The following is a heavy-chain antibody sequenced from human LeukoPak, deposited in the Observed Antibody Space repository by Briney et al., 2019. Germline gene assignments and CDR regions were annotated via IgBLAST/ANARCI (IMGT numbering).Heavy chain of an antibody. V-gene: IGHV1-8*01. J-gene: IGHJ4*02. CDR1: GYTFTSYD. Sequence: ASVKVSCKASGYTFTSYDINWVPQAPEQGLEWMGWMNPNSGNTGYAQKFQGRVTMTRNTSIGTAYMELSSLRSEDTAVYYCASSVLGYCNGGTCYLAFWGQGTLVTVSS. CDR3: ASSVLGYCNGGTCYLAF. D-gene: IGHD2-15*01. CDR2: MNPNSGNT.